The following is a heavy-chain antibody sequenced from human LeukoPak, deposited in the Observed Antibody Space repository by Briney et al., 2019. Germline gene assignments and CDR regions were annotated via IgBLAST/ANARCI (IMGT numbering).Heavy chain of an antibody. CDR1: GFTFVKYC. D-gene: IGHD4/OR15-4a*01. V-gene: IGHV3-7*01. J-gene: IGHJ4*02. CDR2: IKLDGSEK. CDR3: EGHNYGGPFDY. Sequence: GGSLRLSCVASGFTFVKYCMSLVRQAPGKGLKWVANIKLDGSEKNYVDSVKGRLTISRDNTKNSLYLQMNSLRDEDTAVYYCEGHNYGGPFDYWGLGTVVTVSS.